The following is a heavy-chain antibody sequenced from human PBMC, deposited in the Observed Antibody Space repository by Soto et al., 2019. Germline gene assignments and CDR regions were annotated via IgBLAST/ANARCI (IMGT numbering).Heavy chain of an antibody. CDR2: ISNSGGST. J-gene: IGHJ5*02. CDR1: GFTFSSYA. Sequence: GGSLRLSCSASGFTFSSYAMHWVRQAPGKGLEYVSAISNSGGSTYYADSVKGRFTISRDTSKNTLHLQMNSLRVEDTAEYYCANTFFSGSGSYRGWFDPWGQGILVTVSS. D-gene: IGHD3-10*01. CDR3: ANTFFSGSGSYRGWFDP. V-gene: IGHV3-64*04.